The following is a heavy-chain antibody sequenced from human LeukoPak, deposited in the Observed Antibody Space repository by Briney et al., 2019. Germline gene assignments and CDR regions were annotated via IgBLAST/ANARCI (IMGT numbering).Heavy chain of an antibody. CDR3: ARTYHFDWLYFWFDP. V-gene: IGHV4-59*08. Sequence: SETLSLTCTVSGGSISSYYWSWIRQPPGKGLEWIGYIYYSGSTNYNPSLKSRVTISVDTSKNQFSLKLSSVTVADTAVYYCARTYHFDWLYFWFDPWGQGTPVTVSS. CDR1: GGSISSYY. D-gene: IGHD3-9*01. CDR2: IYYSGST. J-gene: IGHJ5*02.